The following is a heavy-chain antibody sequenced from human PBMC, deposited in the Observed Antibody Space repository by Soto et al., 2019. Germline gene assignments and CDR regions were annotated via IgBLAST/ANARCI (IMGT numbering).Heavy chain of an antibody. CDR3: AGGPITMIGYYFDY. Sequence: QVQLVQSGAEEKKPGASVKVSCKASGYTFTTYAMHWVRQAPGQRLEWMGWINAGNGNTKYSKKFQGRVTITRDTTASTAYMELSSLRSEDTAVYYCAGGPITMIGYYFDYWGQGTLVTVSS. J-gene: IGHJ4*02. CDR2: INAGNGNT. D-gene: IGHD3-10*02. V-gene: IGHV1-3*05. CDR1: GYTFTTYA.